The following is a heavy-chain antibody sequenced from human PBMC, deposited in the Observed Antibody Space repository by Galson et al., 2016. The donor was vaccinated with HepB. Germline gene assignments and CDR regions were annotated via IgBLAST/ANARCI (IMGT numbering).Heavy chain of an antibody. CDR2: ISGSGYII. J-gene: IGHJ4*02. V-gene: IGHV3-48*02. CDR3: AREGAYSGNDFGGGFDF. D-gene: IGHD5-12*01. Sequence: SLRLSCAASGFTFNSHKMQWVRQAPGKGLEWLSDISGSGYIIQYADSVKGRFTTSRDNAKNSLFLQMNSLRDEDTAMYYCAREGAYSGNDFGGGFDFWGQGTLVTVSS. CDR1: GFTFNSHK.